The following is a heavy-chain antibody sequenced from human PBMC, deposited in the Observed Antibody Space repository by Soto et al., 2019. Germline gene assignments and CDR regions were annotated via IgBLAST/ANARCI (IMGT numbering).Heavy chain of an antibody. V-gene: IGHV3-30-3*01. J-gene: IGHJ6*02. D-gene: IGHD6-13*01. Sequence: QVQLVESGGGMVQPGRSLRLSCAASGFTFSSYAMHWVRQAPGKGLEWVAVISYDGSNKYYADSVKGRFTISRDNSKNTLYLQMNSLRAEDTAVYYCARELNGYSSSWYPNYYYYYGMDVWGQGTTVTVSS. CDR2: ISYDGSNK. CDR1: GFTFSSYA. CDR3: ARELNGYSSSWYPNYYYYYGMDV.